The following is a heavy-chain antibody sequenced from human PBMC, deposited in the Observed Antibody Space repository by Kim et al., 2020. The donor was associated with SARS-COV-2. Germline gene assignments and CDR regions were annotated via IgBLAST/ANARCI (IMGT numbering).Heavy chain of an antibody. CDR2: INHSGST. CDR3: ARAIYGSGSYPFVRGEYYYYGMDV. J-gene: IGHJ6*02. D-gene: IGHD3-10*01. V-gene: IGHV4-34*01. Sequence: SETLSLPCAVYGGSFSGYYWSWIRQPPGKGLEWIGEINHSGSTNYNPSPKSRVTISVDTSKNQFYLKLSSVTAADTAVYYCARAIYGSGSYPFVRGEYYYYGMDVWGQGTTVTVSS. CDR1: GGSFSGYY.